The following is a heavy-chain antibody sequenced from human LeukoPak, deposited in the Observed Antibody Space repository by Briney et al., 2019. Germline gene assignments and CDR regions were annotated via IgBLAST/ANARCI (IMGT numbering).Heavy chain of an antibody. CDR1: GFTVSSNY. CDR3: ARDLFDGITRGTGY. CDR2: IYSGGST. Sequence: GGSLRLSCAASGFTVSSNYMSWVRQAPGKGLEWVSVIYSGGSTYYADSVKGRFTIPRDNSKNTLYLQMNSLRAEDTAVYYCARDLFDGITRGTGYWGQGTLVTVSS. V-gene: IGHV3-66*02. J-gene: IGHJ4*02. D-gene: IGHD7-27*01.